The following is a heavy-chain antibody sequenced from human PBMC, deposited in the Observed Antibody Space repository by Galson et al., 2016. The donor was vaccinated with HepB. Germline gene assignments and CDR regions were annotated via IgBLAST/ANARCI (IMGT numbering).Heavy chain of an antibody. CDR1: GFTFSSYS. D-gene: IGHD1-1*01. CDR3: ARLVENWNEAGRFDS. J-gene: IGHJ4*02. V-gene: IGHV3-21*01. CDR2: ISSSSTYI. Sequence: SLRLSCAASGFTFSSYSMNWVRQAPGKGLEWVSFISSSSTYIYYPDSVRGRFTISRDNAKNSLYLQMNSLGAGDTVVYYCARLVENWNEAGRFDSWGQGTLVTVSS.